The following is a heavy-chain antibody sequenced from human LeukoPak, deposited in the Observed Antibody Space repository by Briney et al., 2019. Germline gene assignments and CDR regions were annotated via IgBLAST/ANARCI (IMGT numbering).Heavy chain of an antibody. J-gene: IGHJ4*02. V-gene: IGHV4-31*03. CDR2: IYYSGSS. Sequence: SETLSLTCTVSGGSINNGGYYWSWIRQHPGKGLEWIGYIYYSGSSYYNPSFKSRVTISVDTSKNQFSLKLSSVTAADTAVYYCARDPARGSSWHDWGQGTLVTVSS. CDR3: ARDPARGSSWHD. CDR1: GGSINNGGYY. D-gene: IGHD6-13*01.